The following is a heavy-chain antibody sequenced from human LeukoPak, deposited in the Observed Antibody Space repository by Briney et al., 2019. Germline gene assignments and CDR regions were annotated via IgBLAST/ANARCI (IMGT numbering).Heavy chain of an antibody. CDR3: ARDYCSGGSCYFDY. CDR1: GFTFSSYA. CDR2: ISGSGGST. V-gene: IGHV3-23*01. D-gene: IGHD2-15*01. J-gene: IGHJ4*02. Sequence: GGSLRLSCAASGFTFSSYAMSWVRQAPGKGLEWVSAISGSGGSTYYADSVKGRFTISRDNSKNTLYLQMNSLRAEDTAVYYCARDYCSGGSCYFDYWGQGTLVTVSS.